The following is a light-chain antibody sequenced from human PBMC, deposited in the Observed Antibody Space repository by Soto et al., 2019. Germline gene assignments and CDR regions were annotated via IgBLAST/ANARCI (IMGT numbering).Light chain of an antibody. V-gene: IGKV3-15*01. Sequence: EIILTQSPVTLSVSPGERATLSCRASQRLSRALAWYQQKPGQAPSLLIYGVSARATGVPARFSGSGSGTEFTLNISSLQSEDSAVFYCQQYTTWPYTFGQGTKLEIK. CDR2: GVS. J-gene: IGKJ2*01. CDR3: QQYTTWPYT. CDR1: QRLSRA.